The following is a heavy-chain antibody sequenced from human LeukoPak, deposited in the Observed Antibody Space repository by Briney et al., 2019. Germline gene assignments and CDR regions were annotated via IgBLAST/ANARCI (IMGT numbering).Heavy chain of an antibody. CDR1: GGSISNYY. D-gene: IGHD3-3*01. J-gene: IGHJ4*02. CDR2: IHYSGNT. Sequence: SETLSLTCTVPGGSISNYYWSWIRQPPGRGLEWIGYIHYSGNTNYNPSLKSRVTMSLDTSKNQLSLKLSSVTAADTAVYFCATDRDFWRGYRLFEYWGQGTLVTVSS. V-gene: IGHV4-59*01. CDR3: ATDRDFWRGYRLFEY.